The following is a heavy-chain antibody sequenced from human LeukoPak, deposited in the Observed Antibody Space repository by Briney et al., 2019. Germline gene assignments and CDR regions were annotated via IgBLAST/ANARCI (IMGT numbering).Heavy chain of an antibody. CDR2: ISSCSSYI. CDR1: GFTFSTNS. Sequence: NPGESLTLSCAASGFTFSTNSMNSVRHAPGKGLGWLSSISSCSSYIYYADSVKGRLTITRVHPTNSPYPHMNSPRAAVTAVYYCARGGIAGAGAYFDYWGQGTLVTVSS. CDR3: ARGGIAGAGAYFDY. J-gene: IGHJ4*02. V-gene: IGHV3-21*01. D-gene: IGHD6-13*01.